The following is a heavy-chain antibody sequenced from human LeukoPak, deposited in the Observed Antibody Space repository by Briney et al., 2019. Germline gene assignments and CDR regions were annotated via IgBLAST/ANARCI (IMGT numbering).Heavy chain of an antibody. Sequence: PGGSLRLSCAASGFTVSSQYMSWVRQAPGKGLEWVSVIYTGGTTHYAGSVKGRFTISRDNAKNTLYLQMNSLRAEDTAVYYCATIVVVMRGGDYWGQGTLVTVSS. J-gene: IGHJ4*02. V-gene: IGHV3-66*01. D-gene: IGHD3-22*01. CDR1: GFTVSSQY. CDR3: ATIVVVMRGGDY. CDR2: IYTGGTT.